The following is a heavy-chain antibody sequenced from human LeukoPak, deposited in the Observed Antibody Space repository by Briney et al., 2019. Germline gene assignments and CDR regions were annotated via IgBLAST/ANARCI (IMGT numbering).Heavy chain of an antibody. Sequence: ASVKVSCKASGYTFTGYYMHWVRQAPGQGLELMGRINPNSGGTNYAQKFQGRVTMTRDTSISTAYMELSRLRSDDTAVYYCARVERLWLAYWYFDLWGRGTLVTVSS. V-gene: IGHV1-2*06. CDR2: INPNSGGT. J-gene: IGHJ2*01. CDR3: ARVERLWLAYWYFDL. D-gene: IGHD6-19*01. CDR1: GYTFTGYY.